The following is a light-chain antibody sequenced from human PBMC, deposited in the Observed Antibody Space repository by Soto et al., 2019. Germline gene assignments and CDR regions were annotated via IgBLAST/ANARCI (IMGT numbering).Light chain of an antibody. CDR2: GAS. CDR3: QPYHHRWT. CDR1: QSVSNN. J-gene: IGKJ1*01. Sequence: EIMVTQSPSALSGAPGERATLSCRASQSVSNNLARFQQKPGQVPRLLIYGASNRATGVSARFSASGSGTEFKVCIRSLPSEPFAVYFCQPYHHRWTFRQGTKVDIK. V-gene: IGKV3-15*01.